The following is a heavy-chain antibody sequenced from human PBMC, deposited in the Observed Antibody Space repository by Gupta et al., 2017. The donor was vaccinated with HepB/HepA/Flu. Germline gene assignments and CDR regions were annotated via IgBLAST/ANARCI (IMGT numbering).Heavy chain of an antibody. V-gene: IGHV1-2*02. CDR1: GYTFTGYY. CDR3: ASGGSNYDFLTEYFQH. D-gene: IGHD3-3*01. CDR2: INPNSGGT. J-gene: IGHJ1*01. Sequence: QVQLVQSGAEVKKPGASVKVSCKASGYTFTGYYMHWVRQAPGQGLEWMGWINPNSGGTNYAQKFQGSVTMTRDTSISTAYMELSRLRSDDTSVYYCASGGSNYDFLTEYFQHWGQGTLVTVSS.